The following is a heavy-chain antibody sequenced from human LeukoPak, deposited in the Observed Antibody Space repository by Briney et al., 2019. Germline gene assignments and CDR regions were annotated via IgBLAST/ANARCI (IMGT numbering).Heavy chain of an antibody. V-gene: IGHV5-10-1*01. Sequence: GESLRISCKGSGYSFTSYWISWVRQMPGKGLEWTGRIDPGDSYTNFSPSFQGHVTISADKSISTASLQWISLKASDTAMYYCARGEMTTVTTRGIYYFDYWGQGTLVTVSS. J-gene: IGHJ4*02. D-gene: IGHD4-17*01. CDR1: GYSFTSYW. CDR2: IDPGDSYT. CDR3: ARGEMTTVTTRGIYYFDY.